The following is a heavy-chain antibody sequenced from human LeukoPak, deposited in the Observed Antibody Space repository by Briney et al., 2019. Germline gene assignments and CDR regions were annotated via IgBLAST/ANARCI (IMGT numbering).Heavy chain of an antibody. V-gene: IGHV1-24*01. CDR2: FDPEDGET. CDR3: ATRHRAKGPVVVPAATAEDAFDI. D-gene: IGHD2-2*01. CDR1: GYTLTELS. J-gene: IGHJ3*02. Sequence: ASVKVSCKVSGYTLTELSMHWVRQAPGKGLEWMGGFDPEDGETIYAQKFQGRVTMTEDTSTDTAYMELSSLKSEDTAVYYCATRHRAKGPVVVPAATAEDAFDIWGQGTMVTVSS.